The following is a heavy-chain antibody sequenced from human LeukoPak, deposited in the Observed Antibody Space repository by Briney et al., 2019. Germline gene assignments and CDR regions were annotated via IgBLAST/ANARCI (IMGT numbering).Heavy chain of an antibody. V-gene: IGHV1-46*01. J-gene: IGHJ2*01. CDR2: INPSGGST. CDR1: GYTFTSYY. CDR3: ARDALYGDYYWYFDL. D-gene: IGHD4-17*01. Sequence: ASVKVSCKASGYTFTSYYMHWVRQAPGQGLEWMGIINPSGGSTSYAQKFRGRVTMIRDTSTSTVYMELSSLRSEDTAVYYCARDALYGDYYWYFDLWGRGTLVTVSS.